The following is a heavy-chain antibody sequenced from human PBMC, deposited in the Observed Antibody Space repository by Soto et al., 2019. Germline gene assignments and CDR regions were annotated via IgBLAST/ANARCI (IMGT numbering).Heavy chain of an antibody. CDR2: ISTSSGAI. Sequence: GGSLRLSCEGSGFTFSSYEMNWVRQAPGKGLEWISYISTSSGAIFYADSVKGRFTISRDNSKNSLYLQMNSLRAEDTAVYYCARDRLSMVADITYFFDYWGQGTPVTVSS. CDR3: ARDRLSMVADITYFFDY. J-gene: IGHJ4*02. CDR1: GFTFSSYE. D-gene: IGHD3-3*02. V-gene: IGHV3-48*03.